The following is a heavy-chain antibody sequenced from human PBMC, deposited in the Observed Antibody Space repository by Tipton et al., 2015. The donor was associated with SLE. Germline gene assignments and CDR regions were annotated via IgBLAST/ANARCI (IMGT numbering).Heavy chain of an antibody. D-gene: IGHD6-6*01. CDR1: GGSISSYY. V-gene: IGHV4-4*07. CDR3: AREGRREQLALGY. J-gene: IGHJ4*02. CDR2: IYTSGST. Sequence: LRLSCTVSGGSISSYYWSWIRQPAGKGLEWIGYIYTSGSTNYNPSLKSRVTISVDTSKNQFPLKLSSVTAADTAVYYCAREGRREQLALGYWGQGTLVTVSS.